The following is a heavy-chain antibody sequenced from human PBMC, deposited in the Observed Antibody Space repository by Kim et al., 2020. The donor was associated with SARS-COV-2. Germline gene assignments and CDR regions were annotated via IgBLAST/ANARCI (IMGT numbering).Heavy chain of an antibody. J-gene: IGHJ4*02. Sequence: GGSLRLSCVASGLSFSRNWMAWVRQTPGKGLEWVAGISQDGSEKYYADSVKGRFTISRDNAKRSLYLQMNGLRPENTAVYYCATSSDWTFDSWGRGTLVTVSS. V-gene: IGHV3-7*03. CDR2: ISQDGSEK. CDR1: GLSFSRNW. CDR3: ATSSDWTFDS. D-gene: IGHD6-19*01.